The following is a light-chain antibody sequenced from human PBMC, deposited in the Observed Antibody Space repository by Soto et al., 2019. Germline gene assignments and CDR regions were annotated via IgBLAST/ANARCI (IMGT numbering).Light chain of an antibody. Sequence: EIVLTQSSGTLSLSPGERATLSCRASQSVSNNYLAWYQQKPGQAPRLLIYGASNRATGIPDRFSGSASGTDFTLTISRLEPEDFEVYYCQQYGSSGTFGQGTKVEIK. CDR3: QQYGSSGT. CDR1: QSVSNNY. V-gene: IGKV3-20*01. J-gene: IGKJ1*01. CDR2: GAS.